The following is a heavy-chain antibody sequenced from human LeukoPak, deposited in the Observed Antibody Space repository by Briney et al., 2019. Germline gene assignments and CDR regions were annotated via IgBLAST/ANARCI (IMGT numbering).Heavy chain of an antibody. CDR2: IKQDGSEK. J-gene: IGHJ6*02. CDR3: ARDRCSSTNCPPGGYYYGMDV. CDR1: GFTFSSYW. D-gene: IGHD2-2*01. Sequence: GGSLRLSCAASGFTFSSYWMSWVRQAPGKGLEWVANIKQDGSEKYYVDSVKGRFTISRDNAKNSLYLQMNSLRAEDTAVYYCARDRCSSTNCPPGGYYYGMDVWGQGTTVTVSS. V-gene: IGHV3-7*01.